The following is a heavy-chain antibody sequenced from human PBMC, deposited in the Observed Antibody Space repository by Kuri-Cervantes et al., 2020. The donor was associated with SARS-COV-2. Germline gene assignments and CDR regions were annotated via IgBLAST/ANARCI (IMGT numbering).Heavy chain of an antibody. CDR3: AKEEQQLVPAMDV. J-gene: IGHJ6*02. D-gene: IGHD6-13*01. Sequence: GGSLRLSCAASGFTFSSYAMHWVRQAPGKGLEYVSAISSNGGSTYYADSVKGRFTISRDNSKNTLYLQMNSLRAEDTAVYYCAKEEQQLVPAMDVWGQGTTVTVSS. V-gene: IGHV3-64*04. CDR1: GFTFSSYA. CDR2: ISSNGGST.